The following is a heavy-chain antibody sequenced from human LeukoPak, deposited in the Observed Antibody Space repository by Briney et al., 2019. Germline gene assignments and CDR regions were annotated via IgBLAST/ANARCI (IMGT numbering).Heavy chain of an antibody. D-gene: IGHD2-2*01. V-gene: IGHV3-15*01. CDR3: ARGFCSSTSCYQGPFDF. Sequence: PGGSLRLSCAASGFIFSSAWMTWVRQAPGKGPEWVGHIKNKTNGGTTDYAAPVKGRFIISRDDSKNTLYLQMNSLRTKDTAVYYCARGFCSSTSCYQGPFDFWGQGTLVTVSS. J-gene: IGHJ4*02. CDR2: IKNKTNGGTT. CDR1: GFIFSSAW.